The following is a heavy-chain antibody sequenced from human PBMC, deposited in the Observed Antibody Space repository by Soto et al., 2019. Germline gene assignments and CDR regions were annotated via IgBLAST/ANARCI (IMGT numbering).Heavy chain of an antibody. CDR1: GGTFSSYA. CDR3: ARAAMRGDDIVVVPAAIQEERAYYGMDV. Sequence: QVQLVQSGAEVKKPGSSVKVSCKASGGTFSSYAISWVRQAPGQGLEWMGGIIPIFGTANYAQKFQGRVTITADKATSTAYMELSSLKSHDTALYHCARAAMRGDDIVVVPAAIQEERAYYGMDVWGHGTTVTVSS. J-gene: IGHJ6*01. D-gene: IGHD2-2*02. CDR2: IIPIFGTA. V-gene: IGHV1-69*06.